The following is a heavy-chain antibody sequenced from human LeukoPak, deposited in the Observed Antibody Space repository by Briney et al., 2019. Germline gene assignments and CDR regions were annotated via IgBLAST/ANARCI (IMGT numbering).Heavy chain of an antibody. V-gene: IGHV4-59*12. CDR3: ARERGSNYYYYYGMDV. Sequence: SETLSLTCTVSGGSISSYYWSWIRQPPGKGLEWIGYIYYSGSTNYNPSLKSRVTISVDTSKNQFSLKLSSVTAADTAVYYCARERGSNYYYYYGMDVWGQGTTVTVSS. CDR2: IYYSGST. D-gene: IGHD3-10*01. J-gene: IGHJ6*02. CDR1: GGSISSYY.